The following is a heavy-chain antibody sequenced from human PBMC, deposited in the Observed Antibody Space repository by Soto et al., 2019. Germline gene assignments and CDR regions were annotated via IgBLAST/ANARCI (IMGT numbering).Heavy chain of an antibody. CDR1: GGSISSSSYY. CDR2: IYYSGST. D-gene: IGHD3-3*01. CDR3: ASLTYYDFWSGWDY. Sequence: QLQLQESGPGLVKPSETLSLTCTVSGGSISSSSYYWGWIRQPPGKGLEWIGSIYYSGSTYYNPSLKSRVTISVDTSKNQFSLKLSSVTAADTAVYYCASLTYYDFWSGWDYWGQGTLVTVSS. J-gene: IGHJ4*02. V-gene: IGHV4-39*01.